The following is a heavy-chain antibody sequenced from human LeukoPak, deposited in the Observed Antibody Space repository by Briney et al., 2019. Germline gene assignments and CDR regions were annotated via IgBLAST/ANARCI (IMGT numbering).Heavy chain of an antibody. D-gene: IGHD3-10*01. CDR2: ISSNGDRT. CDR3: AKDMAAYYYASGNIDY. V-gene: IGHV3-64*01. J-gene: IGHJ4*02. CDR1: GFTFTNYA. Sequence: PGGSLRLSYAASGFTFTNYAMHWVRQAPRKGLEYVSAISSNGDRTYYANSVKGRFTISRDNSKNSLYLQMNSLRAEDTALYYCAKDMAAYYYASGNIDYWGQGTLVTVSS.